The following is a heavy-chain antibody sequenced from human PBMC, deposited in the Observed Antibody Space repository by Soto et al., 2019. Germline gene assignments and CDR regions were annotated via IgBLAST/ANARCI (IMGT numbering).Heavy chain of an antibody. D-gene: IGHD1-26*01. V-gene: IGHV1-69*13. CDR2: IIPIFGTA. CDR1: GGTFSSYT. Sequence: GASVKVSCKASGGTFSSYTISWVRQAPGQGLEWMGGIIPIFGTANYAQKFQGRVTITADESTSTAYMELSSLRSEDTAVYYCASIGKTKAFDIWGQGTMVTVSS. J-gene: IGHJ3*02. CDR3: ASIGKTKAFDI.